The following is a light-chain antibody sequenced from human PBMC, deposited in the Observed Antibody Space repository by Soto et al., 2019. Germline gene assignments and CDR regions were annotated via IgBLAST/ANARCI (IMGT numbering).Light chain of an antibody. Sequence: SYELTQPPSVSVSPGQTATITCSGDKLGDKYACWYQQKPGQSPVLVIYQDTKRPSGIPARFSGSNSGNRATLTISGTQAMDEADYYCQAWDSSTVVFGGGTKLIVL. CDR2: QDT. V-gene: IGLV3-1*01. CDR3: QAWDSSTVV. J-gene: IGLJ2*01. CDR1: KLGDKY.